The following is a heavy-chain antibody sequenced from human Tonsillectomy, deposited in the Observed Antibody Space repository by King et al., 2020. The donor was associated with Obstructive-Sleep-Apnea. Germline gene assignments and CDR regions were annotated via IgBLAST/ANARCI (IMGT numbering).Heavy chain of an antibody. CDR3: ARDHNPWEGPFDY. CDR2: IYYSGST. D-gene: IGHD1-26*01. Sequence: VQLQESGPGLVKPSETLSLTCTASGGSISSSSYYWGWIRQPPGKGLEWIGSIYYSGSTYYNPSLKSRVTISVDTSKNQFSLKLSSVTAADTAVYYCARDHNPWEGPFDYWGQGTLVTVSS. J-gene: IGHJ4*02. V-gene: IGHV4-39*07. CDR1: GGSISSSSYY.